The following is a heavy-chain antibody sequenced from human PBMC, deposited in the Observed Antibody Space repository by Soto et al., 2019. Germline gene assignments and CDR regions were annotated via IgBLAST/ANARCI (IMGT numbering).Heavy chain of an antibody. D-gene: IGHD2-8*01. CDR2: ISGYNGNT. CDR1: GYAFSGYR. V-gene: IGHV1-18*01. J-gene: IGHJ5*01. CDR3: ARDLDPPNWFDS. Sequence: QVQLVQSGAEMKQPGASVKVSCKTSGYAFSGYRLSWVRQGPGQGLEWMGWISGYNGNTDYAQKFQGRVTMTTDTSTSTAYMELRSLRSDDTAVYYCARDLDPPNWFDSWGQGTLVTVSS.